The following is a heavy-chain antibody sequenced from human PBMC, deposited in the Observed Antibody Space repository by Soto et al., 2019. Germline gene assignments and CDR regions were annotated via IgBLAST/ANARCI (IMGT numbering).Heavy chain of an antibody. Sequence: ASVKLYFQDSVYRLNDYHIHWLRQAPGQGLEWMGGIDPKNGKTNHAQKFQGRVTMTTDTSTSTAYMELRRLRSDDTAVYYCATNQWLVPFDYWGQGTLVTVSS. CDR2: IDPKNGKT. J-gene: IGHJ4*02. CDR3: ATNQWLVPFDY. V-gene: IGHV1-18*04. CDR1: VYRLNDYH. D-gene: IGHD6-19*01.